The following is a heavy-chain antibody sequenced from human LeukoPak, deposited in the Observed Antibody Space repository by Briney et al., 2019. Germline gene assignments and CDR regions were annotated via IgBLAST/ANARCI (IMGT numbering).Heavy chain of an antibody. CDR2: ISYDGSNK. CDR1: GFTFSSYA. D-gene: IGHD3-22*01. J-gene: IGHJ3*02. Sequence: PGGSLRLSCAASGFTFSSYAMHWVRQAPGKGLEWVAVISYDGSNKYYADSVKGRFTISRDNSKNTLYLQMNSLRAEDTAVYYCARDRRLFAFDIWGQGTMVTVSS. V-gene: IGHV3-30-3*01. CDR3: ARDRRLFAFDI.